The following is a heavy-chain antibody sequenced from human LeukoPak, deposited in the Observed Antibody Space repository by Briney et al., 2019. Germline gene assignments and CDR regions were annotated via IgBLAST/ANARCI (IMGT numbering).Heavy chain of an antibody. V-gene: IGHV3-21*04. D-gene: IGHD5-24*01. J-gene: IGHJ4*02. CDR1: GFTFSSYS. CDR2: ISSSSSYI. CDR3: AKGFRVMATTDFDY. Sequence: GGSLRLSCAASGFTFSSYSMNWVRQAPGKGLEWVSSISSSSSYIYYADSVKGRFTISRDNAKNSLYLQMNSLRAEDTALYYCAKGFRVMATTDFDYWGQGTLVTVSS.